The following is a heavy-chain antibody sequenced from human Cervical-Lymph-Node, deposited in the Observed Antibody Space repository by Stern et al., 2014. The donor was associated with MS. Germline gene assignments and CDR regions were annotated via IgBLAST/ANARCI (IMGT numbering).Heavy chain of an antibody. J-gene: IGHJ3*01. CDR3: ARLDVALASGFDV. CDR2: IYYSGGST. V-gene: IGHV4-31*03. D-gene: IGHD1-26*01. CDR1: GASTSSGSYY. Sequence: QVQLVQSGPGLVRPSQTLSLTCTVSGASTSSGSYYWSWIRQHPEKGLEWIGYIYYSGGSTYYNPSLESRVTISLGTSKNQFSLNMRSMTAADTAVYYCARLDVALASGFDVGGQGTMITVSS.